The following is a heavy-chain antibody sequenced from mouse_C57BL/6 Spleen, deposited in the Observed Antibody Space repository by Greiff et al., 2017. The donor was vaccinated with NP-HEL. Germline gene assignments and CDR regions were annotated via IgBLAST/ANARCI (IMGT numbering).Heavy chain of an antibody. V-gene: IGHV5-9-1*02. J-gene: IGHJ2*01. CDR3: TRDLCYGSGSFDY. Sequence: EVKLVESGEGLVKPGGSLKLSCAASGFTFSSYAMSWVRQTPEKRLEWVAYISSGGDYIYYADTVKGRFTISRDNARNTLYLQMSSLKSEDTAMYYCTRDLCYGSGSFDYWGQGTTLTVSS. CDR1: GFTFSSYA. CDR2: ISSGGDYI. D-gene: IGHD1-1*01.